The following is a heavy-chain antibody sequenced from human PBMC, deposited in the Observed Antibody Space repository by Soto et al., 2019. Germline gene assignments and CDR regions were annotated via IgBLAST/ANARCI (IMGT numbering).Heavy chain of an antibody. V-gene: IGHV4-31*03. D-gene: IGHD3-16*01. Sequence: SETLSLTCTVSGDSMSTGGHCCDWIRQVPGKGLEWIGYVYYSGATHYTPSLRARATISRDTSKNQFSLRLISVTAADTALYYCARDKDLQPTVWGFWGQGIQVTVSS. CDR2: VYYSGAT. CDR1: GDSMSTGGHC. J-gene: IGHJ4*02. CDR3: ARDKDLQPTVWGF.